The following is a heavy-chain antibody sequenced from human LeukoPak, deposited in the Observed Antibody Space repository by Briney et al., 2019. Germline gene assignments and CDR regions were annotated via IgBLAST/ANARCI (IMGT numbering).Heavy chain of an antibody. CDR2: LYYTGST. CDR3: ARHGPGCSSVFDY. CDR1: GGSITNYY. D-gene: IGHD6-19*01. J-gene: IGHJ4*02. V-gene: IGHV4-59*08. Sequence: SETLSLTCTVSGGSITNYYWSWIRQPPGKGLEWIGYLYYTGSTNYNPSLKRRVTISVDMSKNQFSLKLRSMTAADTAVYYCARHGPGCSSVFDYWGQGTLVTVSS.